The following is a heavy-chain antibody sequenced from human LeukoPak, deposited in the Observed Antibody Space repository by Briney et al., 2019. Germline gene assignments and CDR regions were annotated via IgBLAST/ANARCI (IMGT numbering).Heavy chain of an antibody. CDR1: GGSISSYY. V-gene: IGHV4-4*07. Sequence: PSETLSLTCTVSGGSISSYYWSWIRQPAGKGLGWIGRIYTSGSTNYNPSLKSRVTMSVDTSKNQFSLKLSSVTAADTAVYYCAREYYGSGSYGPLYYYYMDVWGKGTTVTVSS. J-gene: IGHJ6*03. D-gene: IGHD3-10*01. CDR3: AREYYGSGSYGPLYYYYMDV. CDR2: IYTSGST.